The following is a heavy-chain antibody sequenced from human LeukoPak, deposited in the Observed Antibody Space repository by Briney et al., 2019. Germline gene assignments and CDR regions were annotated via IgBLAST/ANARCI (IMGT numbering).Heavy chain of an antibody. CDR3: ARVRYSSGWYPFDY. J-gene: IGHJ4*02. CDR1: GGSISSYY. CDR2: IYYSGNT. V-gene: IGHV4-59*01. D-gene: IGHD6-19*01. Sequence: SETLSLTCTVSGGSISSYYWSWIRQPPGKGLEWIGCIYYSGNTNYNPSLKGRVTISVDTSKNQFSLKLSSVTAADTAVYYCARVRYSSGWYPFDYWGQGTLVTVS.